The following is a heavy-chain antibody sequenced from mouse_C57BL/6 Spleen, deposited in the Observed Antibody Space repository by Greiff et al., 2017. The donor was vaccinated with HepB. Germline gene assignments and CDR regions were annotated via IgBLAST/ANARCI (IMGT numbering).Heavy chain of an antibody. Sequence: EVQRVESGGGLVKPGGSLKLSCAASGFTFSSYAMSWVRQTPEKRLEWVATISDGGSYTYYPDNVKGRFTISRDNAKNNLYLQMSHLKSEDTAMYYCAREGGDYYYGSGYFDVWGTGTTVTVSS. CDR1: GFTFSSYA. CDR2: ISDGGSYT. J-gene: IGHJ1*03. D-gene: IGHD1-1*01. CDR3: AREGGDYYYGSGYFDV. V-gene: IGHV5-4*01.